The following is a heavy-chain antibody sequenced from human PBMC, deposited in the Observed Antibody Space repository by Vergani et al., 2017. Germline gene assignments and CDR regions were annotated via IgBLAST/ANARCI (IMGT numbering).Heavy chain of an antibody. CDR3: ARGQHEGYCSXTSCYTSRVYWFDP. CDR1: GGSISSGGYS. V-gene: IGHV4-30-2*01. J-gene: IGHJ5*02. D-gene: IGHD2-2*02. CDR2: IYHSGST. Sequence: QLQLQESGSGLVKPSQTLTLTCAVSGGSISSGGYSWSWIRQPPGKGLEWIGYIYHSGSTYYNPSLKSRVTISVDRSKNQFSLKLSSVTAADTAVYYCARGQHEGYCSXTSCYTSRVYWFDPWGQGTLVTVSS.